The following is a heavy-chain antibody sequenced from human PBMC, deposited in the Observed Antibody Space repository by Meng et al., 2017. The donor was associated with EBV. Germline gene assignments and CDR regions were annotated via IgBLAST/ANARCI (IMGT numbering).Heavy chain of an antibody. CDR2: ISAYNGNT. CDR3: ARDGRLYDTPSPFDY. D-gene: IGHD3-22*01. V-gene: IGHV1-18*01. CDR1: GYTFTSYG. J-gene: IGHJ4*02. Sequence: GQSVPAGAEVKKPGASVKVSCKASGYTFTSYGISWVRQAPGQGLEWMGWISAYNGNTNYAQKLQGRVTMTTDTSTSTAYMELRSLRSDDTAVYYCARDGRLYDTPSPFDYWGQGTLVTVSS.